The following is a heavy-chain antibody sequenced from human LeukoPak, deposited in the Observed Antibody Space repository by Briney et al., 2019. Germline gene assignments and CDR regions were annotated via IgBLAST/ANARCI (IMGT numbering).Heavy chain of an antibody. Sequence: SETLSLTCTVSGASISSHYWSWLRQPPGKGLEWIGYVIDSVRTKDNPSLQSRLTLSADTSKNEFSLRLSSVTAADTAVYYCATIKHGQIFGYFDFWGQGIKVIVSS. CDR2: VIDSVRT. CDR1: GASISSHY. J-gene: IGHJ4*02. CDR3: ATIKHGQIFGYFDF. V-gene: IGHV4-59*11. D-gene: IGHD3-16*01.